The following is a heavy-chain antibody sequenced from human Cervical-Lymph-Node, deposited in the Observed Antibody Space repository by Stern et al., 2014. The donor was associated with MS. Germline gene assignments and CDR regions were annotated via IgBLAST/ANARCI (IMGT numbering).Heavy chain of an antibody. CDR3: ARGQRYFDY. CDR2: INPSGNST. Sequence: DQLVESGAEVKKTGASVKVSCKAPGYTFTSSSMHWVRQAPGQGLEWMGIINPSGNSTTYAQKFLGRVTMTRDTSSSIVYMELSNLGSVDTAVYYCARGQRYFDYWGQGTLVTVSS. V-gene: IGHV1-46*01. J-gene: IGHJ4*02. CDR1: GYTFTSSS.